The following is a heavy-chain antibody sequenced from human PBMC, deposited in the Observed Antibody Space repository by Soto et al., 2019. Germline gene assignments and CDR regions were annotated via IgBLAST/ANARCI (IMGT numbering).Heavy chain of an antibody. V-gene: IGHV4-31*03. CDR3: ASGSGSYYSWFDP. CDR2: SYYSRST. J-gene: IGHJ5*02. Sequence: QVQLQESGPGLVKPSQTLSLTCTVSGGSISSGGYYWIWIRQHPGKGLEWSGYSYYSRSTYYNPSLKSRFTISGDTSKNQFSLNLSSVTPADTAVDYCASGSGSYYSWFDPWGQGTLVTVSS. D-gene: IGHD3-10*01. CDR1: GGSISSGGYY.